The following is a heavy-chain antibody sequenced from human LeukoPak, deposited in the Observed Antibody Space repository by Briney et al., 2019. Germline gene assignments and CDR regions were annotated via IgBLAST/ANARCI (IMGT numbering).Heavy chain of an antibody. CDR2: INQDGSEK. CDR3: ARDPLYYYDSTGYYYDDY. D-gene: IGHD3-22*01. Sequence: PGGSLRLSCAASGFTFSSYWMSWVRQAPAKGLEGVANINQDGSEKYYVDSVKGRFTISRDNAKNSLYLQMNSLRAEDTAVYYCARDPLYYYDSTGYYYDDYWGQGTLVTVSS. J-gene: IGHJ4*02. CDR1: GFTFSSYW. V-gene: IGHV3-7*01.